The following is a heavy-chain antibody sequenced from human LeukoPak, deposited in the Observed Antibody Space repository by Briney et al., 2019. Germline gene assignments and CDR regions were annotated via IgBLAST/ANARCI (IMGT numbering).Heavy chain of an antibody. CDR2: INHSGST. CDR3: ARENPSGYYNRPIDY. Sequence: SETLSLTCAVHGGSFSGYYWSWIRQPPGKGLEWIGEINHSGSTNYNPSLKSRVTMSVDTSKNQFSLKLSSVTAADTAIYYCARENPSGYYNRPIDYWGQGTLVTVSS. V-gene: IGHV4-34*01. D-gene: IGHD3-22*01. J-gene: IGHJ4*02. CDR1: GGSFSGYY.